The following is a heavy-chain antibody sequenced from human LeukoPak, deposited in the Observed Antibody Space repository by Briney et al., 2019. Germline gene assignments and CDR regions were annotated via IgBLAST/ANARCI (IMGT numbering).Heavy chain of an antibody. CDR1: GASISSSRSF. V-gene: IGHV4-39*01. CDR3: ARPQLGSSAGYVDH. D-gene: IGHD3-9*01. J-gene: IGHJ4*02. Sequence: SETLSLTCNVSGASISSSRSFWGWIRQPPGTGLEWIVSIFSVGNTYYNPSLKSRVSISIDTLKNQFSLWLSSVTAADTAIYFCARPQLGSSAGYVDHWGQGILVTVSS. CDR2: IFSVGNT.